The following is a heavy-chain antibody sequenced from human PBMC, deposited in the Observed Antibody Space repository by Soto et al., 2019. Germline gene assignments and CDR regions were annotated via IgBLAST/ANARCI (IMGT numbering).Heavy chain of an antibody. J-gene: IGHJ6*02. CDR1: GGSFSGYY. D-gene: IGHD3-3*01. V-gene: IGHV4-34*01. Sequence: PSETLSLTCAVYGGSFSGYYWSWIRQPPGKGLEWIGEINHSGSTNYNPSLKSRVTISVDTSKNQFSLKLSSVTAADTAVYYCASSQGYDFWSGYYRYYYYGMDVWGQGTTVTVSS. CDR2: INHSGST. CDR3: ASSQGYDFWSGYYRYYYYGMDV.